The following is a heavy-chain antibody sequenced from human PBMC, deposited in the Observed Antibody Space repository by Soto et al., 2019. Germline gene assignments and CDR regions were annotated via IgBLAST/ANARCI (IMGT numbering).Heavy chain of an antibody. J-gene: IGHJ6*03. V-gene: IGHV1-18*01. CDR2: ISAYNGNT. Sequence: ASVKVSCKASGYTFTSYGISWVRQAPGQGLEWMGWISAYNGNTNYAQKLQGRVTMTTDTSTSTAYMELRSLRSDDTAVYYCARLDRYGEYKSLYYYYYMDVWGKGIMVTVS. D-gene: IGHD4-17*01. CDR1: GYTFTSYG. CDR3: ARLDRYGEYKSLYYYYYMDV.